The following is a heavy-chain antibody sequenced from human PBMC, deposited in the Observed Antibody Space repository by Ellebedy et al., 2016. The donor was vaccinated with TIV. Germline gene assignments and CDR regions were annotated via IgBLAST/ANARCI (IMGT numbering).Heavy chain of an antibody. CDR3: ARSPYPGYFQH. V-gene: IGHV3-11*06. Sequence: GESLKISCAASGFTFSDYYMSWIRQAPGKGLEWVSYISSSSSYTNYADSVKGRFTISRDNAKNSLYLQMNSLRAEDTAAYYCARSPYPGYFQHWGQGTLVTVSS. D-gene: IGHD3-10*01. CDR1: GFTFSDYY. CDR2: ISSSSSYT. J-gene: IGHJ1*01.